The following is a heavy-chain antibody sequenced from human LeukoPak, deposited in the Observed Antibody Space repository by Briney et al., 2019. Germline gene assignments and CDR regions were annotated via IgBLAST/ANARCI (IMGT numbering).Heavy chain of an antibody. V-gene: IGHV3-11*01. CDR1: RFTLSDYY. J-gene: IGHJ4*02. CDR3: ARDRGYGDTDY. Sequence: GSLRLSCAASRFTLSDYYMSWIRQAPGKGLECVSYISSSGSTIYYADSVKGRLTISRDNAKNSLYLQMNSLRAEDTAVYYCARDRGYGDTDYWGQGTLVTVSS. D-gene: IGHD5-12*01. CDR2: ISSSGSTI.